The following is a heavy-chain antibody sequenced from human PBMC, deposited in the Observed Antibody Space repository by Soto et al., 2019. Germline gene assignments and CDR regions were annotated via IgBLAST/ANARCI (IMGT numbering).Heavy chain of an antibody. CDR2: ISGSGGST. CDR3: AKGPTAYTSGWCYDY. CDR1: GFTFSSYA. J-gene: IGHJ4*02. V-gene: IGHV3-23*01. Sequence: GGSLRLSCAASGFTFSSYAMSWVRQAPGKGLEWVSAISGSGGSTYYADSVKGRFTISRDNSKNTLYLQMNSLRAEDTAVYYCAKGPTAYTSGWCYDYWGQGTLVTVSS. D-gene: IGHD6-19*01.